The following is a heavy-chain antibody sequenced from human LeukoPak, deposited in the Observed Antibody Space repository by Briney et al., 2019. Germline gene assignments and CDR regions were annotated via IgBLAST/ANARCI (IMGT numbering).Heavy chain of an antibody. CDR3: AGRGGGNTGGFYFDY. J-gene: IGHJ4*02. CDR2: IYPGDSAT. Sequence: GASLKISCKASVFSFTNYWIAWVRPTPGKGLEWMGIIYPGDSATRYNPSFQGQVTISADKSIKTAYLQWSSLKASDTAMYYCAGRGGGNTGGFYFDYWGQGSRVTVSS. D-gene: IGHD5-18*01. CDR1: VFSFTNYW. V-gene: IGHV5-51*01.